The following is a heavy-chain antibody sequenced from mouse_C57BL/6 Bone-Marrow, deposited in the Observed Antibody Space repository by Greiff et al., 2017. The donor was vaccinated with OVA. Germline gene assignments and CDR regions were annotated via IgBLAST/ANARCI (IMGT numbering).Heavy chain of an antibody. V-gene: IGHV14-3*01. CDR3: ARSYYDYGGAWFAY. Sequence: EVQRVESVAELVRPGASVKLSCTASGFNIKNTYMHWVKQRPEQGLEWIGRIDPANGNTKYAPKFQGKATITADTSSNTAYLQLSSLTSEDTAIYYCARSYYDYGGAWFAYWGQGTLVTVSA. J-gene: IGHJ3*01. CDR1: GFNIKNTY. D-gene: IGHD2-4*01. CDR2: IDPANGNT.